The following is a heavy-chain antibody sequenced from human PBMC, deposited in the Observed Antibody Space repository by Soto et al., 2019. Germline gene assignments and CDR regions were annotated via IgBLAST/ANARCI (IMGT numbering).Heavy chain of an antibody. V-gene: IGHV1-69*02. CDR1: GGTFSSYT. Sequence: SVKVSCKASGGTFSSYTISWVRQAPGQGLEWMGRIIPILGIANYAQKFQGRVTITADKSTSTAYMELSSLRSEDTAVYYCARASPPNYVHTAYWGKGTLVTVPS. J-gene: IGHJ4*02. CDR2: IIPILGIA. D-gene: IGHD3-16*01. CDR3: ARASPPNYVHTAY.